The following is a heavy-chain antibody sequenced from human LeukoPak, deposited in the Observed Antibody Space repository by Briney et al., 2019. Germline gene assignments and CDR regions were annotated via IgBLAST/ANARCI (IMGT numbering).Heavy chain of an antibody. D-gene: IGHD3-22*01. CDR2: IIPIFGTA. CDR3: ARSSGYYYLNWFDP. CDR1: GGTFSSYA. Sequence: GSSVKVSCKASGGTFSSYAISWVRQAPGQGLEWMGGIIPIFGTANYAQKFQGRVTITTDEFTSTAYMELSSLRSEDTAVYYCARSSGYYYLNWFDPWGQGTLVTVSS. V-gene: IGHV1-69*05. J-gene: IGHJ5*02.